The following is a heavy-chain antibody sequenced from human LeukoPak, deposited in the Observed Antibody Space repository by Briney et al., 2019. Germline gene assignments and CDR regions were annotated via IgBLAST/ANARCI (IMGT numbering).Heavy chain of an antibody. Sequence: PGGSLRLSCAASGFTFSSYSMNWVRQAPGKGLKWVSSISSSSSYIYYADSVKGRLTISRDNAKNSLYLQMNSLRAEDTAVYYCAREGYYYDSSGYSPFDYWGQGTLVTVSS. CDR1: GFTFSSYS. D-gene: IGHD3-22*01. CDR3: AREGYYYDSSGYSPFDY. V-gene: IGHV3-21*01. CDR2: ISSSSSYI. J-gene: IGHJ4*02.